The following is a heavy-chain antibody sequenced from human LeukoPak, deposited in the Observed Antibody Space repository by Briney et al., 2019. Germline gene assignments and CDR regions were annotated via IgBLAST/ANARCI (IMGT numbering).Heavy chain of an antibody. CDR2: ISPSGST. J-gene: IGHJ2*01. Sequence: SETLSLTCAVYGGSFSAYIWGWIRQPPGKGLEWIGEISPSGSTTYSPSLRSRVTTSLDTAKNQFSLQLHSVTAADTAVYYCARLAKCGSTCRGKYWYFDLWGRGTLDTVSS. CDR1: GGSFSAYI. CDR3: ARLAKCGSTCRGKYWYFDL. V-gene: IGHV4-34*01. D-gene: IGHD2-21*01.